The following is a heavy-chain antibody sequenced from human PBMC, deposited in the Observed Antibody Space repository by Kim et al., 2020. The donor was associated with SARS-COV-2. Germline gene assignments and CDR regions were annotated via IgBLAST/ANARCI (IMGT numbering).Heavy chain of an antibody. V-gene: IGHV3-74*01. CDR1: TFSFTNYW. CDR2: VSPDGSTT. CDR3: ARGNFRDGFDV. Sequence: GGSLRLSCAASTFSFTNYWMNWVRQAPGKGLEWVARVSPDGSTTHYADSVKGRLTISRDNAENTLYLQMNSLRAEDTAVYYCARGNFRDGFDVWGPGAKVTAS. J-gene: IGHJ6*02. D-gene: IGHD4-4*01.